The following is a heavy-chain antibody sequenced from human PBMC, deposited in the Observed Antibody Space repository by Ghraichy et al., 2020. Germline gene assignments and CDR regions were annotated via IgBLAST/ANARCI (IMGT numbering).Heavy chain of an antibody. V-gene: IGHV3-48*02. D-gene: IGHD3-22*01. Sequence: GESLNISCAASGFTFSSYSMNWVRQAPGKGLEWVSYISSSSSTIYYADSVKGRFTISRDNAKNSLYLQMNSLRDEDTAVYYCARGHDSRDDAFDIWGQGTMVTVSS. CDR3: ARGHDSRDDAFDI. J-gene: IGHJ3*02. CDR1: GFTFSSYS. CDR2: ISSSSSTI.